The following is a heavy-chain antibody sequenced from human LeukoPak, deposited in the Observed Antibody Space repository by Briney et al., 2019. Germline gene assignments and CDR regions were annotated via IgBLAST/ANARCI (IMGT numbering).Heavy chain of an antibody. CDR2: INAGNGNT. Sequence: ASVKVSCKASGYTFTSYSMHWVRQAPGQRLEWMGWINAGNGNTKYSQKFQGRVTITRDTSASTAYMELSSLRSEDTAVYYCARRGDYGGNSGGSAFDIWGQGTMVTVSS. CDR1: GYTFTSYS. CDR3: ARRGDYGGNSGGSAFDI. D-gene: IGHD4-23*01. V-gene: IGHV1-3*01. J-gene: IGHJ3*02.